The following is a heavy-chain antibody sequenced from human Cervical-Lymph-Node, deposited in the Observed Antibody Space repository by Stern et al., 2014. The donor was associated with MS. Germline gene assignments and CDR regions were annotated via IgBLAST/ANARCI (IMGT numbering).Heavy chain of an antibody. CDR3: ARGGRGVGLEY. Sequence: VQPEESGGGVVQPGRSLSRSCVASGFTFSTYAMHWVRQAPGKGLEWVAFVSYDGTQRNSTDAVKARFTISRDNSKNTLYLHMNSLRDEDTAVYFCARGGRGVGLEYWGQGALVTVSS. V-gene: IGHV3-30-3*01. CDR1: GFTFSTYA. CDR2: VSYDGTQR. J-gene: IGHJ4*02. D-gene: IGHD3-10*01.